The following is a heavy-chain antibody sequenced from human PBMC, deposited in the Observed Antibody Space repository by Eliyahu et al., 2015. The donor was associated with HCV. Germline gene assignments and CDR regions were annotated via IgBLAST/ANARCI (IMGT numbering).Heavy chain of an antibody. CDR3: ARGAYCTNVVCHGMDV. V-gene: IGHV3-53*01. Sequence: EVQLVESGGGLIQPGGSMRLSCAASGFXXSTKYMTWVRQAPGKGLEWVSVLYGGGSPYYADSVKGRFTISRDNSKNTLYLQMNTLRAEDTAVYYCARGAYCTNVVCHGMDVWGQGTTVTVSS. J-gene: IGHJ6*02. D-gene: IGHD2-8*01. CDR2: LYGGGSP. CDR1: GFXXSTKY.